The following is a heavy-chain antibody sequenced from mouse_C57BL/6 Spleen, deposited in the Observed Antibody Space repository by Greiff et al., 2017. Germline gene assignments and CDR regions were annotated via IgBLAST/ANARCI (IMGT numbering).Heavy chain of an antibody. V-gene: IGHV5-6*02. CDR2: ISSGGSYT. J-gene: IGHJ1*03. CDR1: GFTFSSYG. CDR3: ARHGDGYFGV. Sequence: DVMLVESGGDLVKPGGSLKLSCAASGFTFSSYGMSWVRQTPDKRLEWVATISSGGSYTYYPDSVKGRFTISRDNAKNTLYLQMSSLKSEDTAMYYCARHGDGYFGVWGTGTTVTVSS.